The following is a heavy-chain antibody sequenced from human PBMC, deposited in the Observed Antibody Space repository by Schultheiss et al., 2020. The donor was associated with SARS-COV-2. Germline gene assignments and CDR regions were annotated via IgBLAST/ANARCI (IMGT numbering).Heavy chain of an antibody. D-gene: IGHD6-19*01. Sequence: SETLSLTCTVSGGSISSYYWSWIRQPPGKGLEWIGYIYYSGSTNYNPSLKSRVTISVDTSKNQFSLKLSSVTAADTAVYYCAAAGLYYYYGMDVWGQGTTVTVSS. CDR2: IYYSGST. CDR3: AAAGLYYYYGMDV. V-gene: IGHV4-59*12. J-gene: IGHJ6*02. CDR1: GGSISSYY.